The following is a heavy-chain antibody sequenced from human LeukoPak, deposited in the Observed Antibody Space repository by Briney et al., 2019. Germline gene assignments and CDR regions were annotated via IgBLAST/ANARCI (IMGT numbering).Heavy chain of an antibody. D-gene: IGHD2-15*01. CDR3: ARDCSGGSCLGAFDI. V-gene: IGHV4-34*01. J-gene: IGHJ3*02. CDR1: GGSFSGYY. Sequence: KPSETLSLTCAVYGGSFSGYYWSWIRQPPGKGLEWIGEINHSGSTNYNPSLKSRVTISVDTSKNQFSLKLSSVTAADTAVYYCARDCSGGSCLGAFDIWGQGTMVTVSS. CDR2: INHSGST.